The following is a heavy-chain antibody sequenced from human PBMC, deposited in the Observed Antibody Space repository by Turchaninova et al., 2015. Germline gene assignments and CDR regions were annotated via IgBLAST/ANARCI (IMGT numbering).Heavy chain of an antibody. CDR1: GGSFSGYY. J-gene: IGHJ4*02. D-gene: IGHD4-23*01. Sequence: QVQLQQWGAGLLKPSETLSLTCPVYGGSFSGYYWSGIRQPPGKGLEWIGEINHSGSTNYNPSLKSRVTISVDTSKNQFSLKLSSVTAADTAVYYCARDPATVASRFDYWGQGTLVTVSS. CDR2: INHSGST. V-gene: IGHV4-34*01. CDR3: ARDPATVASRFDY.